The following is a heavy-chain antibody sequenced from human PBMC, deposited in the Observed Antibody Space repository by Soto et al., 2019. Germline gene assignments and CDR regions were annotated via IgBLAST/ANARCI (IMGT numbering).Heavy chain of an antibody. CDR3: ASPKIAFYNWFDP. CDR2: IYYSGST. J-gene: IGHJ5*02. D-gene: IGHD3-3*02. Sequence: SETLSLTCTVSGGSISSSSYYWGWIRQPPGKGLEWIGSIYYSGSTYYNPSLKSRVTISVDTSKNQFSLKLSSVTAADTAVYYCASPKIAFYNWFDPWGQGTLVTVPS. V-gene: IGHV4-39*01. CDR1: GGSISSSSYY.